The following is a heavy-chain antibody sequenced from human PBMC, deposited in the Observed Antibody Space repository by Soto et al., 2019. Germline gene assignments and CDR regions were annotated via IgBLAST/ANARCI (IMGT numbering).Heavy chain of an antibody. J-gene: IGHJ5*02. CDR1: GGSISSGDYS. CDR3: ATSGSSYGWALVS. CDR2: IYHSGTT. V-gene: IGHV4-30-2*01. Sequence: NPSETLSLTCAVSGGSISSGDYSWSWIRQPPGKGLEWIGYIYHSGTTYYNPSLKSRVTISVDRSKNQFSLKLSSVTAADTALYYCATSGSSYGWALVSWGQGTLVTVSS. D-gene: IGHD5-18*01.